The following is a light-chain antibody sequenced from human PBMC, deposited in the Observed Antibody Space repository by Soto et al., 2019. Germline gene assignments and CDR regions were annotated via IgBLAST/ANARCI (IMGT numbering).Light chain of an antibody. J-gene: IGKJ1*01. CDR2: DAS. Sequence: EIVMTQSPATLSVSPGERATLSCRASQSVSSNLAWYQQKPGQAPRLLIYDASTRATGIPARFSGSGSGTEFTLTIRSLQSEDFAVYYCQQYNNWPPMAFGQGTNVEI. V-gene: IGKV3-15*01. CDR3: QQYNNWPPMA. CDR1: QSVSSN.